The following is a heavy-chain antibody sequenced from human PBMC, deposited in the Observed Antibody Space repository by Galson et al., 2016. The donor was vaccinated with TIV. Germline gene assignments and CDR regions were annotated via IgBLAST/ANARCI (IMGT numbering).Heavy chain of an antibody. D-gene: IGHD1-1*01. V-gene: IGHV5-51*01. Sequence: KGSGYSFTGSWIDWVRQVPGKGLEWMGVIYPGDSDTKYSPAFHGHVTISVDTSISTAFPEWSSLKASDTAIYYCARRGREETNEGGLDVWGQGTTVTVSS. CDR1: GYSFTGSW. CDR2: IYPGDSDT. J-gene: IGHJ6*02. CDR3: ARRGREETNEGGLDV.